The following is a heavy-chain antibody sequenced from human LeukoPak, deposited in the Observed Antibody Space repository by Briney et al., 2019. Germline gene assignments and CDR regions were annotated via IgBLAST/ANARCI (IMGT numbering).Heavy chain of an antibody. CDR2: IYYSGSA. D-gene: IGHD3-22*01. CDR3: ARGGDSSGYEGRFDP. V-gene: IGHV4-39*07. Sequence: SETLSLTCTVSGGSISSNKYHWAWIRQPPGKGLEYIGSIYYSGSAYHNPSLKSRATIALDTSKNQFSLRLTSVTAADTAVYYCARGGDSSGYEGRFDPWGQGTLVTVSS. CDR1: GGSISSNKYH. J-gene: IGHJ5*02.